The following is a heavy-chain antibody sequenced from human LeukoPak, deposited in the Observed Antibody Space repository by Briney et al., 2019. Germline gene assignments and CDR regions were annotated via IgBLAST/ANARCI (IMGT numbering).Heavy chain of an antibody. V-gene: IGHV4-59*12. D-gene: IGHD1-26*01. Sequence: SETLSLTCTVSGGSISSYYWSWIRQPPGKGLEWIGYIYYSGSTNYNPSLKSRVTISVDTSKNQFSLKLSSVTAADTAVYYCARDVVGATTRDYWGQGTLVTVSS. CDR1: GGSISSYY. CDR3: ARDVVGATTRDY. CDR2: IYYSGST. J-gene: IGHJ4*02.